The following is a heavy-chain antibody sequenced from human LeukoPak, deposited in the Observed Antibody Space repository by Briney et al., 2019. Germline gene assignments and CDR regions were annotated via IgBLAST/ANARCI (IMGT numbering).Heavy chain of an antibody. CDR3: TRGGSMVRGVL. J-gene: IGHJ4*02. D-gene: IGHD3-10*01. CDR2: MNSGGST. V-gene: IGHV3-53*01. CDR1: GFIVSSDF. Sequence: GGSLRLSCAASGFIVSSDFMGWVRQAQGKGLEWVSAMNSGGSTFYADSVKGRFIIYRDKSRNKLYLQMNSLSIDGTAVYYCTRGGSMVRGVLWGQGTLVTVSS.